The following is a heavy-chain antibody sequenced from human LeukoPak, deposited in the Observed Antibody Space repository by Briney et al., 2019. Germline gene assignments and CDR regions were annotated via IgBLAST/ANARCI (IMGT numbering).Heavy chain of an antibody. Sequence: ASVKVSCKASRYTFTNYYIHWVRQAPGQGLQWMGIINPSGGSTTYAQKFQGRVTMTRDMSTSTVYMQLSSLRSEDTAVYYCARVKDGYNYGFDYWGQGTLVTVSS. CDR3: ARVKDGYNYGFDY. CDR1: RYTFTNYY. V-gene: IGHV1-46*01. CDR2: INPSGGST. J-gene: IGHJ4*02. D-gene: IGHD5-24*01.